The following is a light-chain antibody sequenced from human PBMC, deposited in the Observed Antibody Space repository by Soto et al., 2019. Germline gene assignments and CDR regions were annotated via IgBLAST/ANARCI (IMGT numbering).Light chain of an antibody. J-gene: IGKJ1*01. CDR3: MQATQSSWT. Sequence: DIVVTQSPLSLPVAPGEPASISCRSSQSLVHNDGNTYLSWFQQRPGQPPRLLIYKVSDRFSGVPDRFSGSGAGTDFTLTISRVEAEDVGVYYCMQATQSSWTFGQGTKVDI. CDR2: KVS. V-gene: IGKV2-24*01. CDR1: QSLVHNDGNTY.